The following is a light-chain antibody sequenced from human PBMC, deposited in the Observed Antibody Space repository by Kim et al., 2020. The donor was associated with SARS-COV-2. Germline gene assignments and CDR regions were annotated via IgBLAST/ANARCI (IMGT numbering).Light chain of an antibody. CDR1: NIGSKS. CDR3: QVWDSSTDHNYF. J-gene: IGLJ1*01. Sequence: SYELTQPPSVSLSPCNPSSITCGGNNIGSKSVHWYQQKPGQAPVLVIYYDTDRPSGIPERFSGSNSGNTATLTISRVEAGDEADYYCQVWDSSTDHNYFFGTGTKVTVL. V-gene: IGLV3-21*04. CDR2: YDT.